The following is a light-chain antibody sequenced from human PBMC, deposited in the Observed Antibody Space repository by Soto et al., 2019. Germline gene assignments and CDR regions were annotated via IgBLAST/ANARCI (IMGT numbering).Light chain of an antibody. CDR3: QQYGSSQT. V-gene: IGKV3-20*01. J-gene: IGKJ1*01. Sequence: EIVLTQSPGTLPLSPGERATLSCRASQSFINNYLAWYQQKPGQAPRLLIYGASNRATGIPDRFSGSGSGTDFTLTISRLEPEDFAVYYCQQYGSSQTFGQGTKVDI. CDR2: GAS. CDR1: QSFINNY.